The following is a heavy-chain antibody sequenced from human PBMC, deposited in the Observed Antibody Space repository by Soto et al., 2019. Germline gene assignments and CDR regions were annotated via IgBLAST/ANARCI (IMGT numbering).Heavy chain of an antibody. V-gene: IGHV4-39*01. D-gene: IGHD3-3*01. J-gene: IGHJ6*03. CDR2: IYYSGST. Sequence: PSETLSLTCTVSGGSISSSTYYWGWIRQPPGKGLEWIGSIYYSGSTYYNPSLKSRVTISVDTSKNQFSLKLSSVTAADTAVYYCARHRADRSGYYQHYYYYYMDVWGKGTTVTVSS. CDR3: ARHRADRSGYYQHYYYYYMDV. CDR1: GGSISSSTYY.